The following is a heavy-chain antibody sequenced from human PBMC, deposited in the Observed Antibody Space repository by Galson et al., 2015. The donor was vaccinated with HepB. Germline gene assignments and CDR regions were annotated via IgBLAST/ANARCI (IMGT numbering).Heavy chain of an antibody. D-gene: IGHD3-22*01. V-gene: IGHV5-51*01. J-gene: IGHJ4*02. CDR2: VYPGDSDT. CDR3: ARHDSTNFH. CDR1: GYSFTNYW. Sequence: QSGAEVKKPGESLKIPCKASGYSFTNYWIGWMRQMPGKGLEWMGTVYPGDSDTRYSPSFQGLVTISADKSIPTAYLQWISLKASDTAVYYCARHDSTNFHWGQGTLVTVSS.